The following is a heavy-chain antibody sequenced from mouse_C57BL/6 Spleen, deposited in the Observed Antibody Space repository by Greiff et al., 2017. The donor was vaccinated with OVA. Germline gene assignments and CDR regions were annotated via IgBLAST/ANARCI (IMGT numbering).Heavy chain of an antibody. V-gene: IGHV1-42*01. CDR1: GYSFTGYY. J-gene: IGHJ2*01. Sequence: EVQLQQSGPELVKPGASVKISCKASGYSFTGYYMNWVKQSPEKSLEWIGEINTSTGGTTYNQKFKAKATLTVDKSSSKAYMQLKSLTSEDSAVYYCARFPDYYGSSYYFDYWGQGTTLTVSS. CDR2: INTSTGGT. CDR3: ARFPDYYGSSYYFDY. D-gene: IGHD1-1*01.